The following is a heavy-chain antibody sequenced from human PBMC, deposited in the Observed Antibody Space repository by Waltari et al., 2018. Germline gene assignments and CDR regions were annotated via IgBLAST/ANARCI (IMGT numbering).Heavy chain of an antibody. CDR2: ISGSGGST. CDR3: AKASLRFLEWLDPEIYYFDY. V-gene: IGHV3-23*04. CDR1: GFTFSSYA. D-gene: IGHD3-3*01. J-gene: IGHJ4*02. Sequence: EVQLVASGGGLVQPGGSLRLSCAASGFTFSSYAMSWVRQAPGKVLEWVSAISGSGGSTYYADSVKGRFTISRDNSKNTLYLQMNSLRAEDTAVYYCAKASLRFLEWLDPEIYYFDYWGQGTLVTVSS.